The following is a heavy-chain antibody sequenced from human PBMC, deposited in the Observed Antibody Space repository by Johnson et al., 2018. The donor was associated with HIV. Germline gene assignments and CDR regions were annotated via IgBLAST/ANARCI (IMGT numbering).Heavy chain of an antibody. Sequence: VQLVESGGGVVQPGRSLRLSCAASGFTFGAYALSWFRQAPGKGLEWVGFIRSKAYGGTTEYAASVKGRFTISRDDSKNTMYLQMNSLKTEDTAVYYCTTERWLQQRAFDIWGQGTMVTVSS. J-gene: IGHJ3*02. CDR1: GFTFGAYA. D-gene: IGHD5-24*01. CDR3: TTERWLQQRAFDI. V-gene: IGHV3-49*03. CDR2: IRSKAYGGTT.